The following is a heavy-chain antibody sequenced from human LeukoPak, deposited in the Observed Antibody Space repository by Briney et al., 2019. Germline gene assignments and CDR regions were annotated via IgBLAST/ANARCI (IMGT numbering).Heavy chain of an antibody. CDR2: ISAHNGNT. J-gene: IGHJ4*02. V-gene: IGHV1-18*01. CDR3: ARAPYYDGSGYNDY. CDR1: GYTFTSYG. Sequence: ASVKVSCKASGYTFTSYGISWVRQAPGQGLEWMGWISAHNGNTNYAQKLQGRVTLTTDTSTTTAYMELRSLRSDDTAVYYCARAPYYDGSGYNDYWGQGTLVTVSS. D-gene: IGHD3-22*01.